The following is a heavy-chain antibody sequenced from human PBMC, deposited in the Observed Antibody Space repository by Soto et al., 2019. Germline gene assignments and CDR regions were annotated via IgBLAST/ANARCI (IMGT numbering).Heavy chain of an antibody. V-gene: IGHV4-59*01. CDR1: GGSISSYY. D-gene: IGHD6-19*01. J-gene: IGHJ3*02. Sequence: SETLSLTCTVSGGSISSYYWSWIRQPPGKGLEWIGYIYYSGSTNYNPSLRSRVSISVDTSKSQFSLRLTSVTAADTAVYYCARYSSGWFDAFDIWGQGTMVTVSS. CDR3: ARYSSGWFDAFDI. CDR2: IYYSGST.